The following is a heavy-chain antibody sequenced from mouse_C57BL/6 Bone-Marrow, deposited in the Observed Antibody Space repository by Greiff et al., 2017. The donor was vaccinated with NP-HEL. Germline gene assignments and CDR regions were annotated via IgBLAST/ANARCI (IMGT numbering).Heavy chain of an antibody. CDR2: IYPGDGDT. Sequence: QVQLQQSGPELVKPGASVKISCKASGYAFSSSWMNWVKQRPGKGLEWIGRIYPGDGDTNYNGKFKGKATLTADKSSSTAYMQLSSLTSEDSAVYFCARWDVAWFAYWGQGTLVTVSA. D-gene: IGHD4-1*01. CDR1: GYAFSSSW. J-gene: IGHJ3*01. CDR3: ARWDVAWFAY. V-gene: IGHV1-82*01.